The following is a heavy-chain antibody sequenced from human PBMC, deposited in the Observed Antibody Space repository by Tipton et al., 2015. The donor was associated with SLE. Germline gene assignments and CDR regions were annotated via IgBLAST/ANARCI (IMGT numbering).Heavy chain of an antibody. D-gene: IGHD2-2*01. V-gene: IGHV4-61*02. CDR2: MYPSGST. Sequence: GLVKPSETLSLTCTVSGGSISSGSPYWSWLRQSAGKGLEWIGRMYPSGSTIYNPSLKSRVTISKDTSKNGVSLRLSSVTAADTAVYYCARVGGPPSTYYYYYMDVWGKGTTVTVSS. J-gene: IGHJ6*03. CDR3: ARVGGPPSTYYYYYMDV. CDR1: GGSISSGSPY.